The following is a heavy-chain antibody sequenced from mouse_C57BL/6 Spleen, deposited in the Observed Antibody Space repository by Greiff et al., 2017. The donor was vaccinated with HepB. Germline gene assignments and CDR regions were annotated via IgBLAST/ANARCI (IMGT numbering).Heavy chain of an antibody. D-gene: IGHD1-1*01. J-gene: IGHJ4*01. V-gene: IGHV1-55*01. Sequence: VQLQQPGAELVKPGASVKMSCKASGYTFTSYWITWVKQRPGQGLEWIGDIYPGSGSTNYNEKFKSKATLTVDTSSSTAYMQLSSLTSEDSAVYYCARGGYYYGRSYDYAMDYWGQGTSVTVSS. CDR1: GYTFTSYW. CDR3: ARGGYYYGRSYDYAMDY. CDR2: IYPGSGST.